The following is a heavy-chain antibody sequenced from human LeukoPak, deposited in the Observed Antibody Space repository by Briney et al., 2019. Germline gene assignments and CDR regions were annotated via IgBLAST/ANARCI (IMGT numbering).Heavy chain of an antibody. V-gene: IGHV3-66*02. CDR3: AKSGGPFDY. CDR2: IYSGGST. D-gene: IGHD4-23*01. CDR1: EFSVGSNY. Sequence: GGSLRLSCAASEFSVGSNYMTWVRQAPGKGLEWVSLIYSGGSTYYADSVKGRFTISRDNSKNTLYLQMNSLRAEDTAVYYCAKSGGPFDYWGQGTLVTVSS. J-gene: IGHJ4*02.